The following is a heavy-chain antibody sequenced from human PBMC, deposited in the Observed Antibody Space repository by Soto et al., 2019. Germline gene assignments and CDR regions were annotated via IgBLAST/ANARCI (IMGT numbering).Heavy chain of an antibody. V-gene: IGHV3-33*01. Sequence: QVQLVESGGGVVRPGRSLRLSCAATGFSFSTHGMHWVRQAPGKGLEWVAVIVNDGSEQQYADSVKGRFTISRDNARHILYLQTNTFRAADAALYYCALDDPYVDNGLALWGQGTLVNVSS. CDR2: IVNDGSEQ. CDR3: ALDDPYVDNGLAL. J-gene: IGHJ4*02. D-gene: IGHD3-10*02. CDR1: GFSFSTHG.